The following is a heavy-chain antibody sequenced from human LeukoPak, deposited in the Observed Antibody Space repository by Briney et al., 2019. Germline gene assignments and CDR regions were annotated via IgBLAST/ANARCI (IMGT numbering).Heavy chain of an antibody. CDR2: ISGSGGST. J-gene: IGHJ4*02. V-gene: IGHV3-23*01. CDR3: AKETGIVGATTFDY. Sequence: GGTLRLSCAASGFTFSSYGMSWVRQAPGKGLEWVSAISGSGGSTYYADSVKGRFTISRDNSKNTLYLQMNSLRAEDTAVYYCAKETGIVGATTFDYWGQGTLVTVSS. D-gene: IGHD1-26*01. CDR1: GFTFSSYG.